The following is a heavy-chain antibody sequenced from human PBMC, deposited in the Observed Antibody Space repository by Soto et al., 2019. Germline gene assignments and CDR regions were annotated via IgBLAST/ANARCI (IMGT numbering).Heavy chain of an antibody. CDR3: ARENYDSSGYSAFDI. CDR1: GGSISSGGYY. D-gene: IGHD3-22*01. CDR2: IYYSGST. Sequence: PSETLSLTCTVSGGSISSGGYYWSWIRQHPGKGLEWIGYIYYSGSTYYNPSLKSRVTISVDTSKNQFSLKLSSVTAADTAVYYCARENYDSSGYSAFDIWGQGAMVTVSS. J-gene: IGHJ3*02. V-gene: IGHV4-31*03.